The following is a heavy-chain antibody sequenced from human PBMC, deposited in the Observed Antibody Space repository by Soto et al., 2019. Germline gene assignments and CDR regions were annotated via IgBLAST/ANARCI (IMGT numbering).Heavy chain of an antibody. CDR3: AREKRDYCSGGSCYSAVDY. CDR2: ISAYNGNT. CDR1: GYTFTSYG. V-gene: IGHV1-18*04. Sequence: QVQLVQSGAEVKKPGASVKVSCKASGYTFTSYGISWVRQAPGQGLEWMGWISAYNGNTNYAQKLQGGVTMTTDTSTSTAYMELRSLRSDDTAVYYCAREKRDYCSGGSCYSAVDYWGQGTLVTVSS. J-gene: IGHJ4*02. D-gene: IGHD2-15*01.